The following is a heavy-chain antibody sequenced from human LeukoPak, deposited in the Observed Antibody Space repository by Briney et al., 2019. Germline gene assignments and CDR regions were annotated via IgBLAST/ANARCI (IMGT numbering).Heavy chain of an antibody. V-gene: IGHV3-64*01. Sequence: PGGSLRLSCGASGFTFSNYAVHWVRQAPGKGLEYVSAISSNGGSTYYANSVKGRFTISRDNSKNTLYLQMGSLRAEDMAVYYRARAPGTYYDYWGQGTLVTVSS. J-gene: IGHJ4*02. CDR2: ISSNGGST. CDR3: ARAPGTYYDY. D-gene: IGHD3-10*01. CDR1: GFTFSNYA.